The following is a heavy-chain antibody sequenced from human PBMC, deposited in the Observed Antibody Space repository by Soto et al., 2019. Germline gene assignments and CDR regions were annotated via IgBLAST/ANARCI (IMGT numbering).Heavy chain of an antibody. CDR1: GGSISGYY. D-gene: IGHD3-3*01. V-gene: IGHV4-59*01. CDR3: ARGVSRYYGFRSGYYTPAAFEL. CDR2: IYYSGST. Sequence: PSETLSLTCTVAGGSISGYYWSWIRQPPGKGLEWIVYIYYSGSTNYNPSLKSRVTISVDTSKSQFSLKLSSVTAADTAVYYCARGVSRYYGFRSGYYTPAAFELGGQGTMVTVSS. J-gene: IGHJ3*01.